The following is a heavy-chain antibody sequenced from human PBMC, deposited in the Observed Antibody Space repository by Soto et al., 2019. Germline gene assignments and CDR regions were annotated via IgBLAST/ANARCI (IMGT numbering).Heavy chain of an antibody. CDR2: ISPSSSSI. CDR3: ARVAYYYDSSGYFY. V-gene: IGHV3-48*01. J-gene: IGHJ4*02. CDR1: GFTFSRYS. D-gene: IGHD3-22*01. Sequence: PGGSLRLSCAASGFTFSRYSMHWVRQAPGKGLEWVSYISPSSSSIYYADSVKGRFTISRDNAKNSLYLQMNSLRAEDTAVYYCARVAYYYDSSGYFYWGQGT.